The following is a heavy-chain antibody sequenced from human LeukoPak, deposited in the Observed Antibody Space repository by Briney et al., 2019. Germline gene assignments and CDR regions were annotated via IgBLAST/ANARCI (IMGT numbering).Heavy chain of an antibody. CDR3: AGGVAVTGIVNFDY. Sequence: SETLSLTCTVSAGSISTFYWNWVRQPPGKGLEWIGYIYYSGSTSYNPSLRSRVTMSVDTSKKYFSLNLSSVTAADTAVYYCAGGVAVTGIVNFDYWGQGTLVTVSS. CDR2: IYYSGST. V-gene: IGHV4-59*01. D-gene: IGHD6-19*01. J-gene: IGHJ4*02. CDR1: AGSISTFY.